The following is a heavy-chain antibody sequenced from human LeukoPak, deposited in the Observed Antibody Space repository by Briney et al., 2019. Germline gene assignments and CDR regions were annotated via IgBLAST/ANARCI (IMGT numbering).Heavy chain of an antibody. CDR1: GGSISSYY. CDR2: IYYSGST. Sequence: SETLSLTCTVSGGSISSYYWSWIRQPPGKGLEWIGYIYYSGSTNYNPSLKSRVTISVDTSKNQFSLKLSSVPAADTAVYYCARLDPGYSSSSRYYYGMDVWGQGTTVTVSS. V-gene: IGHV4-59*08. J-gene: IGHJ6*02. D-gene: IGHD6-6*01. CDR3: ARLDPGYSSSSRYYYGMDV.